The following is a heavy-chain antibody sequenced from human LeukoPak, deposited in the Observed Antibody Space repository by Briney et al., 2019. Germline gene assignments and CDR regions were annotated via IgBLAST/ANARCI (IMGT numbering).Heavy chain of an antibody. V-gene: IGHV3-23*01. CDR1: ELTVSSDY. CDR3: AKDNSILLWFGELIDY. CDR2: ISGSGGST. D-gene: IGHD3-10*01. Sequence: QPGGSLRLSCAASELTVSSDYMSWVRQAPGKGLEWVSTISGSGGSTYYADSVKGRFTISRDNSKNTLYLQMNSLRAEDTAVYYCAKDNSILLWFGELIDYWGQGTLVTVSS. J-gene: IGHJ4*02.